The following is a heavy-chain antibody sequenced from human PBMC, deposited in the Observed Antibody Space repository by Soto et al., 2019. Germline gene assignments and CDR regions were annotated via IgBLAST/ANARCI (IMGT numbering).Heavy chain of an antibody. D-gene: IGHD6-13*01. Sequence: SETLSLTCAVYGGSFSGYYWSWIRQPPGKGLEWIGEINHSGSTNYNPSLKSRVTISVDTSKNQFSLKLSSVTAADTAVYYCARGTSPLRIPEAGIVYWCPAILVTRSS. J-gene: IGHJ4*02. CDR1: GGSFSGYY. CDR3: ARGTSPLRIPEAGIVY. CDR2: INHSGST. V-gene: IGHV4-34*01.